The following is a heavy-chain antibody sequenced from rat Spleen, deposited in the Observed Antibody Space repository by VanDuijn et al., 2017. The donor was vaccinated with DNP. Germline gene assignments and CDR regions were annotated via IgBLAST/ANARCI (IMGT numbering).Heavy chain of an antibody. CDR3: VRDPYNSGFDY. D-gene: IGHD4-3*01. J-gene: IGHJ2*01. CDR2: MRSDGDT. Sequence: QVQLKDSGPGLVQPSQTLSLTCTVSGFSFTSSHVHWVRQPPGKGLEWMGVMRSDGDTSYNSALKSRLSISRDTSKGQVFLKMNSLQTEDTATYYCVRDPYNSGFDYWGQGVMVTVSS. CDR1: GFSFTSSH. V-gene: IGHV2-32*01.